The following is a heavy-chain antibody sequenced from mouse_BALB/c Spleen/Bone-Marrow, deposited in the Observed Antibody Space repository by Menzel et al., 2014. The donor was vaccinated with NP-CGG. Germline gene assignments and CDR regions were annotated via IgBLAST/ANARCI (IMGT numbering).Heavy chain of an antibody. CDR2: ISGGSSTI. CDR1: GFTFSSFG. V-gene: IGHV5-17*02. J-gene: IGHJ4*01. Sequence: VQLKESGGGLVQPGGSRKLSCAASGFTFSSFGMHRVRQAPEKGLEWVAYISGGSSTIYYADTVKGRFTISRDNPKNTLFLQMTSLRSEDTAMYYCARGVYGYVKYAMDYWGQGTSVTVSS. CDR3: ARGVYGYVKYAMDY. D-gene: IGHD1-2*01.